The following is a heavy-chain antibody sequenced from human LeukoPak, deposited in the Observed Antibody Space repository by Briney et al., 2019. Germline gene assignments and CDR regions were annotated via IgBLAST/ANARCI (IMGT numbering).Heavy chain of an antibody. J-gene: IGHJ4*02. Sequence: GGSLRLSCAASGFTFSSYGMHWVRQAPGKGLEWVAVISYDGSNKYYADSVKGRFTISRDNSKNTLYLQMNSLRAEDTALYYCARGKEWAVAGSFDYWGQGTLVTVSS. CDR1: GFTFSSYG. D-gene: IGHD6-19*01. CDR2: ISYDGSNK. CDR3: ARGKEWAVAGSFDY. V-gene: IGHV3-30*03.